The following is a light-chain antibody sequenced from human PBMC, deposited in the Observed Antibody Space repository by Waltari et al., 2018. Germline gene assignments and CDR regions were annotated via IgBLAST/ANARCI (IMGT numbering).Light chain of an antibody. J-gene: IGLJ3*02. Sequence: QSVLTQPPSVSEAPRQRVTISCSGSSSNIVNTAVNWYQQLPGKAPQLLIYYDHLWPSGFSYRFSGSKSGTSASLAISGLQSEDEADYYCAAWDDSLNGWVFGGGTKLTVL. V-gene: IGLV1-36*01. CDR3: AAWDDSLNGWV. CDR1: SSNIVNTA. CDR2: YDH.